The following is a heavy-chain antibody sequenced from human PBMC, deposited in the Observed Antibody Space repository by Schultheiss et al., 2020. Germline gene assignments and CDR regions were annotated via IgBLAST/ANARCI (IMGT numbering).Heavy chain of an antibody. J-gene: IGHJ4*02. CDR2: IIPIFGTA. D-gene: IGHD4-17*01. V-gene: IGHV1-69*05. CDR1: GGTFSSYA. Sequence: SVKVSCKASGGTFSSYAISWVRQAPGQGLEWMGGIIPIFGTANYAQKFQGRVTMTRDTSTSTVYMELSSLRSEDTAVYYCATDHYGDAQDYWGQGTLVTVSS. CDR3: ATDHYGDAQDY.